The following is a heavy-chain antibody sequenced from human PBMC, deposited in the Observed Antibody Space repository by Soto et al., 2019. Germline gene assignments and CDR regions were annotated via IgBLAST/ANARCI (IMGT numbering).Heavy chain of an antibody. CDR2: IYYSGST. J-gene: IGHJ6*02. CDR1: GGSISSYY. CDR3: AREAVTTWRLNYYYGMAV. Sequence: PSETLSLTCTVSGGSISSYYWSWIRQPPGKGLEWIGYIYYSGSTNYNPSLKSRVTISVDTSKNQFSLKLSSVTAADTAVYYCAREAVTTWRLNYYYGMAVWGQGTTVTVSS. D-gene: IGHD4-17*01. V-gene: IGHV4-59*01.